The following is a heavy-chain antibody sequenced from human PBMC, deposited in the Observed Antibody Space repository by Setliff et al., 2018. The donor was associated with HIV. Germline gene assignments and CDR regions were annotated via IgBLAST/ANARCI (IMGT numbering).Heavy chain of an antibody. CDR3: ARGGYDYVWGSYRYPYYYYYMDV. Sequence: SETLSLTCSVSGGSVGSGSYYWSWIRQSPGKGLEWLGYIYYSGSTTYNPSPRCRVTISIDTSKNQFSLKLSSVTAADTAVYYCARGGYDYVWGSYRYPYYYYYMDVWGKGTTVTVSS. D-gene: IGHD3-16*02. V-gene: IGHV4-61*01. J-gene: IGHJ6*03. CDR2: IYYSGST. CDR1: GGSVGSGSYY.